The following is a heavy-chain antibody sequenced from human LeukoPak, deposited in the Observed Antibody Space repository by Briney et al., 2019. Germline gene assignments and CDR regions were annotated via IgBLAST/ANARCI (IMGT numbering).Heavy chain of an antibody. CDR3: ATDKGF. J-gene: IGHJ4*02. D-gene: IGHD2-15*01. Sequence: GGSLTLSCAASGLDFSNYEMNWLRQAPGKGLEWASSITSSGSATYYADSVKGRFTISRDNAKNSLYMQMNSLRGEDTAFYYCATDKGFWGQGTLVTVSS. CDR2: ITSSGSAT. CDR1: GLDFSNYE. V-gene: IGHV3-48*03.